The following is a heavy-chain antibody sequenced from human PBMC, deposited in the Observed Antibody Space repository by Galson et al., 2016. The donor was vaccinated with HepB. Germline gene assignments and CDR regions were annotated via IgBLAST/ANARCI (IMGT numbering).Heavy chain of an antibody. CDR2: ISAYNGNT. Sequence: SVKVSCKASGYTFTNHGISWVRQAPGQGLEWMGWISAYNGNTNYAQKFQGRVTMATDTSSSTAYMELRSLRSDDTAVYYCARGGNYYILTAYSYYFDCWGQGTLVTVSS. CDR1: GYTFTNHG. V-gene: IGHV1-18*01. J-gene: IGHJ4*02. CDR3: ARGGNYYILTAYSYYFDC. D-gene: IGHD3-9*01.